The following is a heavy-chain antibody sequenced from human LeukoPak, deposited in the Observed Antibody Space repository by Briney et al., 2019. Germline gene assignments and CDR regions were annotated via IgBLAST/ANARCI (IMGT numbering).Heavy chain of an antibody. CDR3: ARDAYSSSYIDY. V-gene: IGHV1-18*01. D-gene: IGHD6-6*01. CDR2: ISAYSGDT. J-gene: IGHJ4*02. Sequence: ASVKVSCKASGYTFTSYDINWVRQATGQGPEWMGWISAYSGDTNYAQKLQGRVTMTTDTSTSTAYMELRSLRSDDTAVYYCARDAYSSSYIDYWGQGTLVTVSS. CDR1: GYTFTSYD.